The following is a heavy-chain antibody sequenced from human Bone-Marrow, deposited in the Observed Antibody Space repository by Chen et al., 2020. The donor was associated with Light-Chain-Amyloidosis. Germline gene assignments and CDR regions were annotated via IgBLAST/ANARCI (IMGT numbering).Heavy chain of an antibody. CDR2: SEHEDDNP. Sequence: QVQLVQSGAEVKRPGASVKVSCKVSVDTLTELSVHWVRQPPGKGLAWVGGSEHEDDNPLYSQKFHGRVTMTVETSTDTAYMELSSLTSDDTAVYFCATRWDAFDIWGQGTLVTASS. D-gene: IGHD6-13*01. J-gene: IGHJ3*02. V-gene: IGHV1-24*01. CDR1: VDTLTELS. CDR3: ATRWDAFDI.